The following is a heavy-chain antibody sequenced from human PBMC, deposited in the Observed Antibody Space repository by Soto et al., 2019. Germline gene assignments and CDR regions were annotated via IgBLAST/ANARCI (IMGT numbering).Heavy chain of an antibody. CDR2: IIPILGIA. J-gene: IGHJ5*02. CDR1: GGTFSSYT. CDR3: ARGDCRTTSCYTNWFDP. D-gene: IGHD2-2*02. Sequence: SVKVSCKASGGTFSSYTITWVRQAPGQGLEWMGRIIPILGIANYAQKFQGRVTITADKSTSTAYMELSSLRSEDTAVYYCARGDCRTTSCYTNWFDPWGQGTLVTVSS. V-gene: IGHV1-69*02.